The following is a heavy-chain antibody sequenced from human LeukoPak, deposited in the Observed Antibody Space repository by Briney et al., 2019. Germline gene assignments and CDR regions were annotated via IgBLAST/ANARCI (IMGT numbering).Heavy chain of an antibody. CDR2: IYSDNT. J-gene: IGHJ4*02. V-gene: IGHV3-53*01. D-gene: IGHD6-19*01. Sequence: PGGSLRLSCTVSGFTVSTNSMSWVRQAPGKGLEWVSFIYSDNTHYSDSVKGRFTISRDNSKNTLYLQMNSLRAEDTAVYYCAKDPYSSPYYGPGYLGQGTLVTVSS. CDR1: GFTVSTNS. CDR3: AKDPYSSPYYGPGY.